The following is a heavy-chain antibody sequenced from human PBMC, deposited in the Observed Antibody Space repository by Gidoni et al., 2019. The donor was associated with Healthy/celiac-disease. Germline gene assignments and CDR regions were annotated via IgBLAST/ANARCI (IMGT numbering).Heavy chain of an antibody. CDR3: ARPITICGVVIWYFDL. CDR2: CSSSRSYT. V-gene: IGHV3-11*06. CDR1: GFTFSAYY. Sequence: QLQRVESGGGLVKPGGSLRLACAAPGFTFSAYYMSWIRLAPGKGLEWVTYCSSSRSYTNYADSVKGRFTISSENAKNSLYLQMNSLRAEDTAVYYCARPITICGVVIWYFDLWGRGTLVTVSS. J-gene: IGHJ2*01. D-gene: IGHD3-3*01.